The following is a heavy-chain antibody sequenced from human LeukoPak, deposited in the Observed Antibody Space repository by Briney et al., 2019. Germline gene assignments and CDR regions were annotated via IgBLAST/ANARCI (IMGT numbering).Heavy chain of an antibody. CDR2: IYYTGST. CDR1: GGSISNYY. Sequence: SETLSLTCSVTGGSISNYYWSWIRQPPGKGLEWIGYIYYTGSTNYNPSLKSRVTMSVDMSKNQFSLKLNSGTAADTAVYYCARDRADFWSGYYGAWFDPWGQGTLVTVSS. D-gene: IGHD3-3*01. J-gene: IGHJ5*02. CDR3: ARDRADFWSGYYGAWFDP. V-gene: IGHV4-59*01.